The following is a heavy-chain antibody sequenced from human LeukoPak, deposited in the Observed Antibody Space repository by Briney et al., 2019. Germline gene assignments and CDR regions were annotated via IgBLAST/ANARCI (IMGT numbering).Heavy chain of an antibody. J-gene: IGHJ4*02. CDR2: INPSGGST. V-gene: IGHV1-46*01. CDR3: ARNPFFDYYDSSGYPLYYFDY. D-gene: IGHD3-22*01. Sequence: ASVKVSCKASGYTFTSYYMHWVRQAPGQGLEWMGIINPSGGSTSYAQKFQGGVTMTRDTSTSTVYMELSSLRSEDTAVYYCARNPFFDYYDSSGYPLYYFDYWGQGTLVTVSS. CDR1: GYTFTSYY.